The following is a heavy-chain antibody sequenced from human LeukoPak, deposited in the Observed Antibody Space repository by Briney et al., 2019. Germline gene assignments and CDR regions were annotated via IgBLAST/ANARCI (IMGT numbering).Heavy chain of an antibody. Sequence: GASVKVSCKASGFTFTSSAMQWVRQARGQRLEWIGWIVVGSGNTNYAQKFQERVTITRDMSTSTAYMELSSLRAEDTAVYYCAKDRSCINDVCHGDFDYWGQGTLVTVSS. CDR2: IVVGSGNT. V-gene: IGHV1-58*02. CDR3: AKDRSCINDVCHGDFDY. CDR1: GFTFTSSA. D-gene: IGHD2-8*01. J-gene: IGHJ4*02.